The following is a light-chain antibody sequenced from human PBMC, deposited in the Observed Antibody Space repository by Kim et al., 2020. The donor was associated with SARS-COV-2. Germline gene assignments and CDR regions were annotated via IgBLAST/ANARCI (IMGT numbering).Light chain of an antibody. J-gene: IGLJ3*02. V-gene: IGLV2-14*03. CDR2: DVY. Sequence: QSALTQPASVSGSPGQSITISCTGTTSDVGNYDYVSWYQQHPGKAPKLMIYDVYKRPSGVSNRFSGTKSGNTASLTISGRQAEDEADYYCSSYTTSSTYLFGVGTQLTVL. CDR3: SSYTTSSTYL. CDR1: TSDVGNYDY.